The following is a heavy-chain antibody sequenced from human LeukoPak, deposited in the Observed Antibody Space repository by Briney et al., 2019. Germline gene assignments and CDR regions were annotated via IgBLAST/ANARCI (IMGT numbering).Heavy chain of an antibody. V-gene: IGHV3-21*01. Sequence: PGGSLRLSGAASGFTFSSYSMNWVRQAPGKGLEWVSSISSSSSYIYYADSVKGRFTISRDNAKNSLYLQMNSLRAEDTAVYYCARDFFNPTTVTETDYWGQGTLVTVSS. J-gene: IGHJ4*02. CDR2: ISSSSSYI. CDR1: GFTFSSYS. CDR3: ARDFFNPTTVTETDY. D-gene: IGHD4-17*01.